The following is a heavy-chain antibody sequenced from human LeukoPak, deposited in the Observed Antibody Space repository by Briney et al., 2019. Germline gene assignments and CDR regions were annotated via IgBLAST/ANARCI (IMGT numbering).Heavy chain of an antibody. Sequence: GGSLRLSCAASGFTFSSYGMHWVRQAPGKGLEWVALIWYDGSNKYYADSVKGRLTISRDNSKNTLYLQMNSLRAEDTAVYYCAREGPRGNSQFDYWGQGTLVAVSS. J-gene: IGHJ4*02. CDR3: AREGPRGNSQFDY. D-gene: IGHD2/OR15-2a*01. V-gene: IGHV3-33*01. CDR2: IWYDGSNK. CDR1: GFTFSSYG.